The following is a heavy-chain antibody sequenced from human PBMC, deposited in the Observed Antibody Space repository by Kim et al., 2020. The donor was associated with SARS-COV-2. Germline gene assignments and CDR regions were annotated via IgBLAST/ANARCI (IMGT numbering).Heavy chain of an antibody. D-gene: IGHD4-17*01. CDR2: IYYSGST. CDR1: GGSISSYY. V-gene: IGHV4-59*01. CDR3: ARGGSINGEVPY. J-gene: IGHJ4*02. Sequence: SETLSLTCTVSGGSISSYYWSWIRQPPGKGLEWIGYIYYSGSTNYNPSLKSRVTISVDTSKNQFSLKLSSVTAADTAVYYCARGGSINGEVPYWGQGTLVTVSS.